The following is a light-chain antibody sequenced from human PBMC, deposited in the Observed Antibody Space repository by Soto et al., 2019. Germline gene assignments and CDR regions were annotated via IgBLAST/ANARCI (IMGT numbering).Light chain of an antibody. V-gene: IGKV3-20*01. CDR1: HSVPHNN. CDR2: SPS. Sequence: EIVLTQSRGTLSLSPGERLTLSCRASHSVPHNNLAWFQQKPGQSPRLLIHSPSTWAVGIPVRFSGGRSGTDFTLAIIRLAPEDVAVYYCHQYGNGAYTFGQGTKVEMK. J-gene: IGKJ2*01. CDR3: HQYGNGAYT.